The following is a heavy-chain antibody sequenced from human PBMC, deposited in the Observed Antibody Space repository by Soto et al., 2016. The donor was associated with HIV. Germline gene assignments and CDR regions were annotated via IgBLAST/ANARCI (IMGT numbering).Heavy chain of an antibody. CDR2: ISAYNGNT. V-gene: IGHV1-18*04. D-gene: IGHD3-22*01. CDR3: ARVNYYDSSGYSDY. CDR1: GYTFTGYY. Sequence: QVQLVQSGAEVKKPGASVKVSCKASGYTFTGYYMHWVRQAPGQGLEWMGWISAYNGNTNYAQKLQGRVTMTTDTSTSTAYMELRSLRSDDTAVYYCARVNYYDSSGYSDYWGQGTLVTVSS. J-gene: IGHJ4*02.